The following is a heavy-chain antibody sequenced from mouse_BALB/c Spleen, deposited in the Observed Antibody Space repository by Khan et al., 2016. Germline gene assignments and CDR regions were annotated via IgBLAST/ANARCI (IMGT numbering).Heavy chain of an antibody. D-gene: IGHD1-1*01. Sequence: EVQLVESGGGLVQPTGSLKLSCAASGSTFNTYAMNWVRQAPGKGLEWVARIRSKSNNYATYYADSVKDRFTISRDDSQSMLYLQMNNLKAEDTAMYYCVRHNTTAWFAYWGKGTLVTVSA. CDR2: IRSKSNNYAT. CDR3: VRHNTTAWFAY. CDR1: GSTFNTYA. V-gene: IGHV10-1*02. J-gene: IGHJ3*01.